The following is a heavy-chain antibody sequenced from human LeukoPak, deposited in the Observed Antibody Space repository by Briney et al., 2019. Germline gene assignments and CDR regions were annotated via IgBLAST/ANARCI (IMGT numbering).Heavy chain of an antibody. CDR2: INHSGST. J-gene: IGHJ5*02. V-gene: IGHV4-34*01. CDR3: ARGYSSSSYNWFDP. Sequence: PSETLSLTCAVYGASFSDYYWSWIRQPPGKGLEWIGEINHSGSTNYNPSLKSRVTISVDTSKNQFSLKLSSVTAADTAVYYCARGYSSSSYNWFDPWGQGTLVTVSS. D-gene: IGHD6-6*01. CDR1: GASFSDYY.